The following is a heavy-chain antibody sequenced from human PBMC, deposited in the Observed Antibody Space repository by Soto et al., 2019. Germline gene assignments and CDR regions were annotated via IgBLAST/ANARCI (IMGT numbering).Heavy chain of an antibody. J-gene: IGHJ4*02. CDR2: IDPSDSYT. V-gene: IGHV5-10-1*01. D-gene: IGHD6-13*01. Sequence: PGESLKISCKGSGYSFTSYWISWVRQMPGKGLEWMGRIDPSDSYTNYSPSFQGHVTISADKSISTAYLQWSSLKASDTAMYYCARLVFTGQQLVPDYFDYWGQGTLVTVSS. CDR1: GYSFTSYW. CDR3: ARLVFTGQQLVPDYFDY.